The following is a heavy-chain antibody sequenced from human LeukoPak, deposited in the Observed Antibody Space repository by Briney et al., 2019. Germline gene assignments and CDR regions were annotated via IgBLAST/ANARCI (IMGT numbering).Heavy chain of an antibody. D-gene: IGHD2-2*01. V-gene: IGHV4-59*10. CDR2: IYSSGST. J-gene: IGHJ5*02. Sequence: GSLRLSRAASGFAFNRYTMNWVRQAPGKGLDWVGRIYSSGSTNYNPSLKSRVTMSVDTSKNQFSLELTSVTAADTAVYYCARGPQFTTSSGWFDPWGQGTLVTVSS. CDR1: GFAFNRYT. CDR3: ARGPQFTTSSGWFDP.